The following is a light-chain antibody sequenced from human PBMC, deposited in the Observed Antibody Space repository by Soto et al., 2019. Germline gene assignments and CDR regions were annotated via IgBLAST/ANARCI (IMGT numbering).Light chain of an antibody. CDR3: QQYKDWPPLT. CDR1: QNINSN. CDR2: GAS. V-gene: IGKV3D-15*01. J-gene: IGKJ4*01. Sequence: ILMTQSPLTLSASPGEGATLSCRASQNINSNLAWYQQRPGQAPRVLIYGASSRASGIPDRFSGSGSGTDFTLTINRLEPDDFAVYYCQQYKDWPPLTFGGGTRVESK.